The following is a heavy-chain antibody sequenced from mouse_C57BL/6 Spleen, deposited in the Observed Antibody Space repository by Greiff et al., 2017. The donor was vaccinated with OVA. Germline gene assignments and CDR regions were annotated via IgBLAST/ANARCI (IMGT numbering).Heavy chain of an antibody. D-gene: IGHD2-2*01. Sequence: QVQLKQPGAELVKPGASVKLSCKASGYTFTSYWMHWVKQRPGQGLEWIGMIHPNSGSTNYNEKFKSKATLTVDKSSSTAYMQLSSLTSEDSAVYYCARVYGYDGAWFAYWGQGTLVTVSA. V-gene: IGHV1-64*01. CDR2: IHPNSGST. J-gene: IGHJ3*01. CDR3: ARVYGYDGAWFAY. CDR1: GYTFTSYW.